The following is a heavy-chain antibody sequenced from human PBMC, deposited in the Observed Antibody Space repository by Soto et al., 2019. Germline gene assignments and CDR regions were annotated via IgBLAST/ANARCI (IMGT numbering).Heavy chain of an antibody. CDR1: GGTFSSYA. Sequence: QVQLVQSGAEVKKPGSSVKVSCKASGGTFSSYAISWVRQAPGQGLEWMGGIIPIFGTANYAQKFQGRVKITADNSTSTAYMELSSMRSEETAVYYCARDLGARYFDWKAPYYYGMDVWGQGTTVTVSS. J-gene: IGHJ6*02. D-gene: IGHD3-9*01. CDR2: IIPIFGTA. V-gene: IGHV1-69*06. CDR3: ARDLGARYFDWKAPYYYGMDV.